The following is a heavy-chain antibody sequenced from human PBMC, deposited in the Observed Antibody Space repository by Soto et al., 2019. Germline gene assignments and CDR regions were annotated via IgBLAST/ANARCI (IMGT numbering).Heavy chain of an antibody. CDR1: GFALSSFD. CDR3: VRDHSGLKDFDY. V-gene: IGHV3-48*03. J-gene: IGHJ4*02. Sequence: GGSLRLSCAASGFALSSFDMDWVRQAPGKGLEWVSYINMDGGSTHYAESVKGRFTISRDNGRNSLSLQMDSLRVEYTAVYYCVRDHSGLKDFDYWGQGTLVTVSS. D-gene: IGHD1-1*01. CDR2: INMDGGST.